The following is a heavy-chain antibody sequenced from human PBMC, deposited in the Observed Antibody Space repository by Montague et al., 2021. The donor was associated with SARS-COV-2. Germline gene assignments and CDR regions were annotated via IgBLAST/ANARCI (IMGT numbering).Heavy chain of an antibody. Sequence: SLRLSCAASGFKFDDYAMHWVRQAPGKGLEWVSGISWNSGGLGYADSVKGRFTISRDNSNNSLYLEMNSLRPDDTALYYCAKDRRYYFGSSGYPDAFNIWGQGTPVTVSS. V-gene: IGHV3-9*01. CDR2: ISWNSGGL. CDR1: GFKFDDYA. CDR3: AKDRRYYFGSSGYPDAFNI. D-gene: IGHD3-22*01. J-gene: IGHJ3*02.